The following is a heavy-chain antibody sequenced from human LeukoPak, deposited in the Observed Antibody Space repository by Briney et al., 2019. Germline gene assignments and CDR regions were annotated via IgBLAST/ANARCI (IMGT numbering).Heavy chain of an antibody. V-gene: IGHV4-4*07. CDR3: ARGRCSSTSCYRFGSLYYYYGMDV. Sequence: SETLSLTCTVSGGSISSYYWSWIRQPAGKGLEWIGRIYTSGSTNYNPSLKSRVTISVDTSKNQFSLKLSSVTAADTAVYYCARGRCSSTSCYRFGSLYYYYGMDVWGQGTTVTVSS. CDR1: GGSISSYY. J-gene: IGHJ6*02. CDR2: IYTSGST. D-gene: IGHD2-2*02.